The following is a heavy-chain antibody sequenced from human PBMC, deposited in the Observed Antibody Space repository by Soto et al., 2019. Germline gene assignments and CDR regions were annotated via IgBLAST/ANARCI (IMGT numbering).Heavy chain of an antibody. D-gene: IGHD3-9*01. CDR3: ASSTGYRIFDC. CDR1: GFSLSTTGVG. V-gene: IGHV2-5*02. Sequence: QITLKESGPTLVKPTQTLTLTCTFSGFSLSTTGVGVGWIRQPPGKALEWLALIFWDDDKRYSPSLKSRLTIAKDTSKNQVVLTMTNMDPVDTATYYCASSTGYRIFDCWGQGTLVAVSS. CDR2: IFWDDDK. J-gene: IGHJ4*02.